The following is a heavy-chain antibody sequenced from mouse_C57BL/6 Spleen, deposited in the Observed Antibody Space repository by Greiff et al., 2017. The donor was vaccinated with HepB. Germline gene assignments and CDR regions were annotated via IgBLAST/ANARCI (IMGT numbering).Heavy chain of an antibody. Sequence: QVQLQQSGAELVRPGTSVKVSCKASGYAFTNYLIEWVKQRPGQGLEWIGVIKPGSGGTNYNEKFKGKATLTADKSSSTAYMQLSSLTSEDSAVYFCARLNYYGSSYGYFDVWGTGTTVTVSS. D-gene: IGHD1-1*01. CDR3: ARLNYYGSSYGYFDV. CDR1: GYAFTNYL. V-gene: IGHV1-54*01. CDR2: IKPGSGGT. J-gene: IGHJ1*03.